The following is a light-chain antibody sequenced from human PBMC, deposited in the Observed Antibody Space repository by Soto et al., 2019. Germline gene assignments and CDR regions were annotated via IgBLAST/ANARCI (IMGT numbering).Light chain of an antibody. CDR1: QSVSIY. CDR3: HHFGTSPT. CDR2: DAS. J-gene: IGKJ1*01. Sequence: EIVLTQSPATLSLFPGERATLSCRASQSVSIYLAWYQQKPGQAPRLLIYDASNRATGIPARFSGSGSGTDFTLTISRLEPEDFAVYYCHHFGTSPTFGQGTKVEI. V-gene: IGKV3-11*01.